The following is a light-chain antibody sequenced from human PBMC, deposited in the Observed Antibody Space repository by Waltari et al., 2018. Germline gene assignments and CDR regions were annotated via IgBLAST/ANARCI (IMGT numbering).Light chain of an antibody. CDR1: SSDVGGYKL. Sequence: QSALSQPASVSGSPGQSITISCPGTSSDVGGYKLVSWYQQPPGKAPKLIIFEVNKRPSGVSNRFAGSKSGNTASLRISGLQSEDEADYYCSSYAGSNIVVFGGGTKLTVL. J-gene: IGLJ2*01. CDR3: SSYAGSNIVV. CDR2: EVN. V-gene: IGLV2-23*02.